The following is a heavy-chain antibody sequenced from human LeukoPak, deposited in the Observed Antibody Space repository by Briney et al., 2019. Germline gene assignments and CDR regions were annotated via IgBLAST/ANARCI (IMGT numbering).Heavy chain of an antibody. J-gene: IGHJ6*02. V-gene: IGHV1-18*01. Sequence: ASVKVSCKASGGTFSSYAISWVRQAPGQGLEWTGWITPYNGNTNYAQKFQGRVTMTTDTSTNTAYMELRSLRSDDTAVYYCARGLGATARGMDVWGQGTTVSVSS. CDR2: ITPYNGNT. CDR1: GGTFSSYA. D-gene: IGHD3-16*01. CDR3: ARGLGATARGMDV.